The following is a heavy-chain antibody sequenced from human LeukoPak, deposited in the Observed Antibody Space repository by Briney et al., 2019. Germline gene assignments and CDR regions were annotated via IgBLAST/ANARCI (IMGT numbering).Heavy chain of an antibody. D-gene: IGHD6-19*01. J-gene: IGHJ4*02. V-gene: IGHV3-21*01. CDR3: PREASGGWYGPFDS. CDR1: GFTFSSYS. CDR2: ISSSGSYT. Sequence: GGSLRLSCAASGFTFSSYSMNWVRQAPGKGLKWVSYISSSGSYTYYADSVKGRFTISRDNAKNSLYLQMNSLRAEATAVYYCPREASGGWYGPFDSWGQGTLVTVSS.